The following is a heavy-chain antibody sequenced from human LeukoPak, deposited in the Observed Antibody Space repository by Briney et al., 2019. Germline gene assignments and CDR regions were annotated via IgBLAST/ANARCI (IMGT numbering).Heavy chain of an antibody. V-gene: IGHV3-15*01. CDR1: GFTFSNAW. D-gene: IGHD4-17*01. J-gene: IGHJ4*02. CDR2: IKSKTDGGTT. Sequence: PGGSLRLSCAASGFTFSNAWMSWVRQAPGKGLEWVGRIKSKTDGGTTDYAAPVKGRFTISRDDSKNTLYLQMNSLKTEDTAVYYCTTGVYGDPITFNWGQGTLVTVSS. CDR3: TTGVYGDPITFN.